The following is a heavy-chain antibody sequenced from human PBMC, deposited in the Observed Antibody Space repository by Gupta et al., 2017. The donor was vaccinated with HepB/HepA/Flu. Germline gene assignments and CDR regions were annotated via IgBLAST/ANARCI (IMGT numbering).Heavy chain of an antibody. J-gene: IGHJ4*02. V-gene: IGHV1-2*04. D-gene: IGHD6-13*01. CDR3: ARGGGIALEFDY. CDR1: GYCFTGQH. Sequence: QVQLVQSGAEVKKTGASVKVACKASGYCFTGQHIQWVRQAPGQGLEWMGWINPNSGGTNYAQKFQDWVTMSRYTSISTAYMELRSLKSDDTAIYYCARGGGIALEFDYWGQGTLVTVSS. CDR2: INPNSGGT.